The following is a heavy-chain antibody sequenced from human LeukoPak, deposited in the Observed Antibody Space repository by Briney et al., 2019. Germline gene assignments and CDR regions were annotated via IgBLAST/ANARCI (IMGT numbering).Heavy chain of an antibody. CDR3: AREGNGYISEAFDI. CDR1: GLTFSIYS. J-gene: IGHJ3*02. V-gene: IGHV3-21*01. CDR2: IGSSSSSI. Sequence: GGSLRLSCAASGLTFSIYSMNWVRQAPGKGLEWVSSIGSSSSSIYYADSVKGRFTISRDNAKNSLYLQMNSLRAEDTTVYYCAREGNGYISEAFDIWGQGTMVTVSS. D-gene: IGHD5-24*01.